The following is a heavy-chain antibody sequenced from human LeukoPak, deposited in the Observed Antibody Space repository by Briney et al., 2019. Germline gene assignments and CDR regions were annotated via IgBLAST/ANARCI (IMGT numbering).Heavy chain of an antibody. Sequence: SETLSLTCTVSGGSISSSSYYWGWIRQPPGKGLEWIGSIYYSGSTYYNPSLKSRVTISVDTSKNQFSLKLSSVTAADTAVYYCARHYDGGNSFLYFDYWGQGTLVTVSS. CDR1: GGSISSSSYY. J-gene: IGHJ4*02. CDR3: ARHYDGGNSFLYFDY. D-gene: IGHD4-23*01. CDR2: IYYSGST. V-gene: IGHV4-39*01.